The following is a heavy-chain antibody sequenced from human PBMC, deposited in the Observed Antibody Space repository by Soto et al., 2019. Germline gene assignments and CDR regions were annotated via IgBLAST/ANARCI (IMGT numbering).Heavy chain of an antibody. D-gene: IGHD3-3*01. V-gene: IGHV3-23*01. CDR1: GFTFSSYA. CDR2: ISGSGGST. CDR3: AKENETIFGVARNWFDP. Sequence: GGSLRLSCAASGFTFSSYAMSWVRQAPGKGLEWVSAISGSGGSTYYADSVKGRFTISRDNSKNTLYLQMNSLRAEDTAVYYCAKENETIFGVARNWFDPWGQGTLVTVSS. J-gene: IGHJ5*02.